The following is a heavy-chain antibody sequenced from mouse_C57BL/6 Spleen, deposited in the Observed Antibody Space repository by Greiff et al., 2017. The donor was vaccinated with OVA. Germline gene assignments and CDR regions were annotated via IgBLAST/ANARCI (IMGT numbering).Heavy chain of an antibody. V-gene: IGHV1-66*01. CDR2: IYPGSGNT. D-gene: IGHD2-4*01. Sequence: VQLQESGPELVKPGASVKISCKASGYSFTSYYIHWVKQRPGQGLEWIGWIYPGSGNTKYNEKFKGKGTLTADTSSSAAYMQLSSLTADGATVYYCARTRGDYDGAWFAYWGQGTLVTVSA. J-gene: IGHJ3*01. CDR1: GYSFTSYY. CDR3: ARTRGDYDGAWFAY.